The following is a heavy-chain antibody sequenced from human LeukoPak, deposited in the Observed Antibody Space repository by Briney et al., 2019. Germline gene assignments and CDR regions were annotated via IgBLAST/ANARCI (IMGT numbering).Heavy chain of an antibody. D-gene: IGHD6-13*01. J-gene: IGHJ4*02. V-gene: IGHV3-11*01. CDR3: ARRARYYSSSWYVPAYYFDY. CDR1: GFTFSDYY. Sequence: GGSLRLSCAASGFTFSDYYMSWIRQAPGKGLEWVSYISSSGSTIYYADSVKGRFTISRDNAKNSLYLQMNSLRAEDTAVYYCARRARYYSSSWYVPAYYFDYWGQGTPVTVSS. CDR2: ISSSGSTI.